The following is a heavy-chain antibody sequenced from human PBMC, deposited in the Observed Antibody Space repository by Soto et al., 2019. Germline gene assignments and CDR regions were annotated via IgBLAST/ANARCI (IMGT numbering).Heavy chain of an antibody. J-gene: IGHJ4*02. CDR2: IYYSGST. Sequence: PSETLSLTCTVSGGSISSGGYYWSWIRQHPGKGLEWIGNIYYSGSTYYNPSLKSRVTISVDTSKNQFSLKLSSVTAADTAVYYCARLVTASGKVDYWGQGTLVTVSS. D-gene: IGHD5-18*01. CDR3: ARLVTASGKVDY. CDR1: GGSISSGGYY. V-gene: IGHV4-31*03.